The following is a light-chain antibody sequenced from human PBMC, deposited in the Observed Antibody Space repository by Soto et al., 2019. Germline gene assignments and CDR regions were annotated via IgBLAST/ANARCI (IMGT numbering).Light chain of an antibody. CDR3: QLYGISVPVT. Sequence: IVLTQSPGTLSLSPGETATLSCRASQAVDSKFLDWYQQNPGQAPRLIMFGVSGRATGVPARFSGGVSGTDVTLPIRSLELEDFAVYYCQLYGISVPVTFGQGTRLQI. CDR1: QAVDSKF. J-gene: IGKJ5*01. V-gene: IGKV3-20*01. CDR2: GVS.